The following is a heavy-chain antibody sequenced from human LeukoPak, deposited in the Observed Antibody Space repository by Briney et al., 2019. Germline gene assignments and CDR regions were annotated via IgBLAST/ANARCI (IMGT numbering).Heavy chain of an antibody. CDR2: VKGDASES. CDR3: ARGGLYFDWVNDAFDI. V-gene: IGHV3-7*04. Sequence: GGSLRLSCAASGFSFTSYWMSWVRQAPGRGLEWVANVKGDASESYYVDSVKGRFTISRDNAKNSLYLQMNSLRAEDTAVYYCARGGLYFDWVNDAFDIWGQGTMVTVSS. CDR1: GFSFTSYW. J-gene: IGHJ3*02. D-gene: IGHD3-9*01.